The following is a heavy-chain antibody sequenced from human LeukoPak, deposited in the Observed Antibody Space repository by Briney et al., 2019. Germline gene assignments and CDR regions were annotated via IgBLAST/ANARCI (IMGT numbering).Heavy chain of an antibody. CDR1: GYSISSGYY. CDR2: IYHSGST. J-gene: IGHJ3*02. Sequence: SETLSPTCTVSGYSISSGYYWGWIRQPPGKGLEWIGSIYHSGSTYYNPSLKSRVTISVDTSKNQFSLKLSSVTAADTAVYYCASDWKQGAFDIWGQGTMVTVSS. CDR3: ASDWKQGAFDI. D-gene: IGHD1-1*01. V-gene: IGHV4-38-2*02.